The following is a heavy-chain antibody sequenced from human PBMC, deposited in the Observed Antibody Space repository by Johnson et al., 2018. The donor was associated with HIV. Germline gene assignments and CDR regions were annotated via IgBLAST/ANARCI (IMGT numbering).Heavy chain of an antibody. V-gene: IGHV3-30*02. D-gene: IGHD6-19*01. CDR2: IRYDGSNK. Sequence: QVQLVESVGGVVQPGGSLRLSCAASGFTFSSYGMHWVRQAPGKGLEWVAFIRYDGSNKYYADSVKGRFTISRDNAKNSLYLQMNSLRAEDTAVYYCARESPGLGVNGFDIWGQGTMVTVSS. J-gene: IGHJ3*02. CDR3: ARESPGLGVNGFDI. CDR1: GFTFSSYG.